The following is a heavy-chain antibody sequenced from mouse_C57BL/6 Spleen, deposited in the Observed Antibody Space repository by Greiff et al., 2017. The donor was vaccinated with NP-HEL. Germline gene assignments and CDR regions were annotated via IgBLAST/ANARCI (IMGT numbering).Heavy chain of an antibody. V-gene: IGHV1-69*01. CDR1: GYTFTSYW. CDR3: AREGY. CDR2: IDPSDSYT. J-gene: IGHJ2*01. Sequence: QVQLQQPGAELVMPGASVKLSCKASGYTFTSYWMHWVKQRPGQGLEWIGEIDPSDSYTNYNQKFKVKSTLTVDKSSSTAYMQLSSLTSEDSAVYYCAREGYWGQGTTLTVSS.